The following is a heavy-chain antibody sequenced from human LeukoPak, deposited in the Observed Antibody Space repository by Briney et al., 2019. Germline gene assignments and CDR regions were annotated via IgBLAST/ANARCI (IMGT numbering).Heavy chain of an antibody. Sequence: GGSLRLSCAASGFTLSGYDMHWVRQATGKGLEWVSAIGTAGDTYYTGSVKGRFTISRENAKNSLYLQMNSLRAGDTAVYYCVRVAKERVGGVYYFDYWGQGTPVTVSS. V-gene: IGHV3-13*01. CDR3: VRVAKERVGGVYYFDY. J-gene: IGHJ4*02. CDR1: GFTLSGYD. D-gene: IGHD1-1*01. CDR2: IGTAGDT.